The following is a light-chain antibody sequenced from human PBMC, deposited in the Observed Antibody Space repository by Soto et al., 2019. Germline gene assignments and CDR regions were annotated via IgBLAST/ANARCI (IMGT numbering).Light chain of an antibody. J-gene: IGKJ4*01. Sequence: DIQMTQSPSSLSASVGDRGTITFRASQSISSYLNWYQQKPGKAPKLLIYAASSLQSGVPSRFSGSGSGTDFTLTISSLQPEDFATYYCQQSYSTPLTFGGGTKVDI. V-gene: IGKV1-39*01. CDR2: AAS. CDR1: QSISSY. CDR3: QQSYSTPLT.